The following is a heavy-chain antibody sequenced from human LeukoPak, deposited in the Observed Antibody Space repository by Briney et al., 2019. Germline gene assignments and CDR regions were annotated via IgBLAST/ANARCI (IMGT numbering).Heavy chain of an antibody. CDR1: GDSVSSNSAA. D-gene: IGHD1-7*01. CDR3: ARVFLELGGGFDY. Sequence: SQTLSLTCAISGDSVSSNSAAWNWFRQSPSRGLEWLGRTYYRSKWYNDYAVSVKSRITINPDTSKNQFSLQLNSVTPEDTAVYYRARVFLELGGGFDYWGQGTLVTVSS. J-gene: IGHJ4*02. V-gene: IGHV6-1*01. CDR2: TYYRSKWYN.